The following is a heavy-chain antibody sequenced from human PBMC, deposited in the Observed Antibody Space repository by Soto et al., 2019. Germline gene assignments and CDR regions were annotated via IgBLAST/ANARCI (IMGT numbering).Heavy chain of an antibody. Sequence: GASVKVSCKASGYTFTSYGISWVRQAPGQGLEWMGWISAYNGNTNYAQKLKGRVTMTTDTSTSTAYMELRSLRSDDTAVYYCARDSPMVRGVMGRFDPWGQGTLVTVSS. CDR2: ISAYNGNT. V-gene: IGHV1-18*01. J-gene: IGHJ5*02. D-gene: IGHD3-10*01. CDR1: GYTFTSYG. CDR3: ARDSPMVRGVMGRFDP.